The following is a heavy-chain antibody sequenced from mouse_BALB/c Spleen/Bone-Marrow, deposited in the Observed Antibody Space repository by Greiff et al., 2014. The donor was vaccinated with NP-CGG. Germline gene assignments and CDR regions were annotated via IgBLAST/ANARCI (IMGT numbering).Heavy chain of an antibody. CDR2: INPSTGYT. D-gene: IGHD2-1*01. Sequence: QVQLQQSGAELAKPGASVKMSCKASGYTFTTYWMHWVKQRPGQGLGWIGYINPSTGYTAYNQKFKDKATLTADKSSNTAYMQLSSLTSEDSAVYYCARGNYEAMDYWGQGTSVTVSS. J-gene: IGHJ4*01. V-gene: IGHV1-7*01. CDR3: ARGNYEAMDY. CDR1: GYTFTTYW.